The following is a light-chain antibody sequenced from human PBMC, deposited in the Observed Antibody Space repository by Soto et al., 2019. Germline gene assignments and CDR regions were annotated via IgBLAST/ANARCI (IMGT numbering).Light chain of an antibody. Sequence: EIVMTQSPATLSVSPGESATLSCRASQTVSSNLAWYQQKPGQAPRLLIYGASTRATGIPARFSGSGSGTEFTLTISSLQSEDFATYYCQKHDGVPLFGPGTKVEIK. V-gene: IGKV3-15*01. CDR2: GAS. CDR1: QTVSSN. J-gene: IGKJ3*01. CDR3: QKHDGVPL.